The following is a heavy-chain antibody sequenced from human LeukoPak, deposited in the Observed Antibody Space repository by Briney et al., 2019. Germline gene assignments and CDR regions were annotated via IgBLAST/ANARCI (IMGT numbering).Heavy chain of an antibody. J-gene: IGHJ4*02. Sequence: GGSLRLSCAASGFIFSGYWMHWVRQVPGKGLEWVSRINGDGGSTRYADSVKGRFTISRDNAKNTMYLQMNSLRAEDTALYYCARDPPYCSGGSCLDYWGQGTLVTVSS. V-gene: IGHV3-74*01. CDR2: INGDGGST. CDR3: ARDPPYCSGGSCLDY. D-gene: IGHD2-15*01. CDR1: GFIFSGYW.